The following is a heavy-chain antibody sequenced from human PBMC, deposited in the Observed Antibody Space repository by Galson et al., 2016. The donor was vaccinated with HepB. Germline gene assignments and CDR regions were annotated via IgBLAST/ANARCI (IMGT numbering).Heavy chain of an antibody. V-gene: IGHV3-11*06. CDR2: ITSRSTYT. CDR3: ARGHYGSGTYYNVYFDS. CDR1: GFTFSDYY. J-gene: IGHJ4*02. Sequence: SLRLSCAASGFTFSDYYMSWLRQAPGKGLEYVSYITSRSTYTNYAAFVKGRFTISRDDAKNSLYLQMNSLRADDTAVYYCARGHYGSGTYYNVYFDSWGQGTLVTVSS. D-gene: IGHD3-10*01.